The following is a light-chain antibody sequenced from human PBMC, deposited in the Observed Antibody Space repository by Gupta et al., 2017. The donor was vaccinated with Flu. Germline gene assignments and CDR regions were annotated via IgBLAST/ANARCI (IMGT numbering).Light chain of an antibody. V-gene: IGLV3-19*01. J-gene: IGLJ2*01. CDR3: NSRDSTDNHQAV. CDR1: SLRNSY. Sequence: SSELTQDPAVSVALGQTVRITCQGDSLRNSYASWYQQKPDRFSGSSSGNTASLTITGAQAEDEADYYCNSRDSTDNHQAVFGGGTKLTVL.